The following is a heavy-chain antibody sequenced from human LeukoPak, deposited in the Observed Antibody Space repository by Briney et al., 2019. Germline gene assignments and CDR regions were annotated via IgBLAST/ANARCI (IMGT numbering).Heavy chain of an antibody. V-gene: IGHV1-24*01. CDR2: FDPEDGET. CDR3: ATGLGDEDSSWRNGDY. D-gene: IGHD6-13*01. Sequence: ASVKVSCKASGYTFTSYDINWVRQATGQGLEWMGGFDPEDGETIYAQKFQGRVTMTEDTSTDTAYMELSSLRSEDTAVYYCATGLGDEDSSWRNGDYWGQGTLVTVSS. J-gene: IGHJ4*02. CDR1: GYTFTSYD.